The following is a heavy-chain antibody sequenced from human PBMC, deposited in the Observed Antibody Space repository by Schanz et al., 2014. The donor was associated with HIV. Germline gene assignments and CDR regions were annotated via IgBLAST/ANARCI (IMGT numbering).Heavy chain of an antibody. CDR1: GFTFANSA. V-gene: IGHV1-58*01. CDR2: IVVGSGNT. J-gene: IGHJ3*02. D-gene: IGHD2-2*01. Sequence: QLVQSGAEVKKPGASVKVSCKASGFTFANSAVQWVRQARGQRLEWIGWIVVGSGNTNYAQKFQERVTITRDMSTATAYMELTSLRSEDTAVYYCARDLSLASSTPTLAFDIWGQGTMVTVSS. CDR3: ARDLSLASSTPTLAFDI.